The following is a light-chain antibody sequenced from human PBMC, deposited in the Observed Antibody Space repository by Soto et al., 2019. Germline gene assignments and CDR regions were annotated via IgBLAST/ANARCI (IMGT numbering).Light chain of an antibody. CDR2: YAS. J-gene: IGKJ1*01. CDR1: QSISKN. CDR3: QQYASFSPA. V-gene: IGKV1-5*01. Sequence: DVQMTQSPSTLSASVGDRVTITCRASQSISKNLAWYQLRPGKAPRLLIYYASTLDRGVPSRFSGSGSGTEFTLTIISLQPDDFATYYGQQYASFSPAFGQGTKVGI.